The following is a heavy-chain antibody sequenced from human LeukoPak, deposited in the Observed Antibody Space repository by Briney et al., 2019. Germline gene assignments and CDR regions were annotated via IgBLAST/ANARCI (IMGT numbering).Heavy chain of an antibody. CDR1: GFTFTRYW. CDR2: IKEDGSER. V-gene: IGHV3-7*04. Sequence: GGSLRLSCAASGFTFTRYWMSWVRQAPGKGLEWVASIKEDGSERHYVDSVTGRFTISRDNVKNSLFLQMNGLRADDTAVYYCASDCLFDQDSGGYSYGAFDYWGQGALVTVSS. CDR3: ASDCLFDQDSGGYSYGAFDY. D-gene: IGHD3-22*01. J-gene: IGHJ4*02.